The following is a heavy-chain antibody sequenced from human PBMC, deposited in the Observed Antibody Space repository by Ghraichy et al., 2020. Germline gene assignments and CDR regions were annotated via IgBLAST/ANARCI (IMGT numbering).Heavy chain of an antibody. CDR2: IRYDGSNK. V-gene: IGHV3-30*02. CDR1: GFTFSSYG. CDR3: AREYGGNLGAFDY. D-gene: IGHD4-23*01. Sequence: GGSLRLSCAASGFTFSSYGMHWVRQAPGKGLEWVAFIRYDGSNKYYADSVKGRFTISRDNSKNTLYLQMNSLRAEDTAVYYCAREYGGNLGAFDYWGQGTPVTVSS. J-gene: IGHJ4*02.